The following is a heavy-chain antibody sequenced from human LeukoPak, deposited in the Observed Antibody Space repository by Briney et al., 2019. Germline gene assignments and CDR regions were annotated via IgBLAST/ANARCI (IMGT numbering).Heavy chain of an antibody. Sequence: GGSLRLSCAASGFPFSSYWMHLSRQAPGEGLVWVSRINNDASTTSYADSVKGRFTISRDNAQNTLDLQMNSLRAQGTAVYYCATLGYCSSTSCYAFDYWGQGTLVTVSS. J-gene: IGHJ4*02. D-gene: IGHD2-2*01. V-gene: IGHV3-74*01. CDR3: ATLGYCSSTSCYAFDY. CDR1: GFPFSSYW. CDR2: INNDASTT.